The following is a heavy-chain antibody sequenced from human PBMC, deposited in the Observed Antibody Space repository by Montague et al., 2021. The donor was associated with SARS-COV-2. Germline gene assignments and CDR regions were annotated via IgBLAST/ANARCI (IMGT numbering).Heavy chain of an antibody. Sequence: SETLSLTCAVYRHSISPDNRSPCVRPPPGTALTLAGDISPTASTKYKPSHKSRVSMSVDKSWNQFSLRLTSVTAADTAIHYCARRGSGRSDLAYWGQGTLVTVSS. D-gene: IGHD1-26*01. CDR3: ARRGSGRSDLAY. V-gene: IGHV4-4*02. J-gene: IGHJ4*02. CDR1: RHSISPDNR. CDR2: ISPTAST.